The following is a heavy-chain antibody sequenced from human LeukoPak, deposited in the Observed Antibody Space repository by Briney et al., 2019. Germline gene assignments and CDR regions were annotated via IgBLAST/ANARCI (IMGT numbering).Heavy chain of an antibody. CDR3: ARDDCSGGSCYFRSFDI. Sequence: PSETLSLTCTVSGGSISSGSYYWSWIRQPAGKGLEWIGRIYTSGSTNYNPSLKSRVTISVDTSKNQFSLKLSSVTAADTAVYYCARDDCSGGSCYFRSFDIWGQGTMVTVSS. D-gene: IGHD2-15*01. J-gene: IGHJ3*02. CDR2: IYTSGST. CDR1: GGSISSGSYY. V-gene: IGHV4-61*02.